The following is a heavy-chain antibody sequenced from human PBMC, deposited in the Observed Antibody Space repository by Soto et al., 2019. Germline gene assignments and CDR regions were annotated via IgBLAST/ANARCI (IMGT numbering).Heavy chain of an antibody. V-gene: IGHV4-59*08. D-gene: IGHD3-22*01. CDR1: GGSISSYY. CDR3: ARHDPTLTTFVGRGSACYYYGMDV. Sequence: QVQLQESGPGLVKPSETLSLTCTVSGGSISSYYWRWIRQPPGKGLEWIGYIYYSGSTTYNPSLKSRVTISVDTSKSQFSLKLSSVTAADTAVYYCARHDPTLTTFVGRGSACYYYGMDVWGQGTTVTVSS. CDR2: IYYSGST. J-gene: IGHJ6*02.